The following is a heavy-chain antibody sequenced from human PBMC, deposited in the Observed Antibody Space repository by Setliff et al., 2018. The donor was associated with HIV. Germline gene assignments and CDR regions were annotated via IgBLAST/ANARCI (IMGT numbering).Heavy chain of an antibody. CDR1: GGSISSGGYY. J-gene: IGHJ4*02. CDR3: ARHKILPPYTDL. V-gene: IGHV4-31*03. Sequence: SETLSLTCTVSGGSISSGGYYWNWIRQHPGKGLEWIGYIYYSGSTYYNPSLKSRGTISVDTSKNQFSLKLSSVTAADTAVYYCARHKILPPYTDLWGQGTQVTVSS. CDR2: IYYSGST.